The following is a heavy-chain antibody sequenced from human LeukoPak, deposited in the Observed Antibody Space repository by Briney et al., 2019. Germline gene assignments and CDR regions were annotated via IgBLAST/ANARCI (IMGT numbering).Heavy chain of an antibody. J-gene: IGHJ4*02. CDR1: GGSISSYY. CDR3: ARAIAAPGDYFDY. D-gene: IGHD6-6*01. Sequence: SETLSLTCTVSGGSISSYYWSWIRQPPGKGLEWIGYIYYSGSTNYNPSLKSRVTISVDTSKNQFSLKLSSVTAADTAVYYCARAIAAPGDYFDYWGQGALVTVSS. CDR2: IYYSGST. V-gene: IGHV4-59*01.